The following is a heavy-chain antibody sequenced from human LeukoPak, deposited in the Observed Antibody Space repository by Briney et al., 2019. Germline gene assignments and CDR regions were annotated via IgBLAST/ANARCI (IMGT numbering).Heavy chain of an antibody. V-gene: IGHV3-23*01. CDR1: GFTFSSYA. CDR2: ISGSGST. J-gene: IGHJ4*02. CDR3: VKGKRGSCGDFDY. Sequence: PGGSLRLSCAASGFTFSSYAMSWVRQTPGKGLEWVSAISGSGSTYYADSVKGRFTVSRDNSKNTLYLQMNSLRAEDTALYYCVKGKRGSCGDFDYWGQGTLVTVSS. D-gene: IGHD2-15*01.